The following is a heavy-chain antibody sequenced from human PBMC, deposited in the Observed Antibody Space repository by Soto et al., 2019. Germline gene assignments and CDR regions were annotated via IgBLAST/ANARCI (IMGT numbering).Heavy chain of an antibody. Sequence: AASVKVSCKASGGTFSSDAISWVRQAPGQGLEWMGGIIPIFGTANYAQKFQGRVTITADESTSTAYMELSSLRSEDTAVYYCARDLGYYDSSGYSGMAVWGQGTTVTVSS. V-gene: IGHV1-69*01. D-gene: IGHD3-22*01. CDR1: GGTFSSDA. CDR2: IIPIFGTA. J-gene: IGHJ6*02. CDR3: ARDLGYYDSSGYSGMAV.